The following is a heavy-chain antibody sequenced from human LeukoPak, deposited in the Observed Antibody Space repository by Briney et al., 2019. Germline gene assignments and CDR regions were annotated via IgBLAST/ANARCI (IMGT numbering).Heavy chain of an antibody. Sequence: PSETLSLTCTVSGGSISSYYWSWIRQPPGKGLEWIGYIYYSGSTNYNPSLKSRVTISVDTSKNQFSLKLSSVTAADTAVYFCARADQFCSGGSCYFPFDYWGQGTLVTVSS. CDR2: IYYSGST. CDR3: ARADQFCSGGSCYFPFDY. V-gene: IGHV4-59*01. D-gene: IGHD2-15*01. CDR1: GGSISSYY. J-gene: IGHJ4*02.